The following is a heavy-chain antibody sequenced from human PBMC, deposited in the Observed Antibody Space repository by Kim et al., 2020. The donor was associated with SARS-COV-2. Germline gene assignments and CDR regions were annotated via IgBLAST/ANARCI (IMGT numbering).Heavy chain of an antibody. CDR3: AKRNNKESSGYPQRVNWYFDL. CDR2: ISGSGGST. CDR1: GFTFSSYA. Sequence: GGSLRLSCAASGFTFSSYAMSWVRQAPGKGLEWVSAISGSGGSTYYADSVKGRFTISRDNSKNTLYLQMNSLRAEDTAVYYCAKRNNKESSGYPQRVNWYFDLWGRGTLVTVSS. J-gene: IGHJ2*01. D-gene: IGHD3-22*01. V-gene: IGHV3-23*01.